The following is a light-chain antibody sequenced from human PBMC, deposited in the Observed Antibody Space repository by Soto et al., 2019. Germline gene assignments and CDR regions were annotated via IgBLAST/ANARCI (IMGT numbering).Light chain of an antibody. V-gene: IGKV3-20*01. CDR2: GAS. CDR3: QQHGSPPLFT. J-gene: IGKJ3*01. CDR1: QSVSSSY. Sequence: EIVLTQSPGTLSLSPGERATLSCRASQSVSSSYLAWYQQKPGQAPSLLIYGASSRATGIPDRFSGSGSGTVFTITISRLEAEDFAVYYGQQHGSPPLFTLGPGTKVDIK.